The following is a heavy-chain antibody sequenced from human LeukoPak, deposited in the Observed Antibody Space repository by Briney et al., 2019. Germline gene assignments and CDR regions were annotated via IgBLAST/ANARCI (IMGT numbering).Heavy chain of an antibody. V-gene: IGHV4-39*07. D-gene: IGHD3-10*01. J-gene: IGHJ4*02. Sequence: SETLSLTCTVSGGSISSSSYYWGWIRQPPGKGLEWIGSIYYSGSTYYNPSLKSRVTISVDTSKNQFSLKLSSVTAADTAVYYCASMSDYGSGFYYSWGQGTLVTVSS. CDR1: GGSISSSSYY. CDR3: ASMSDYGSGFYYS. CDR2: IYYSGST.